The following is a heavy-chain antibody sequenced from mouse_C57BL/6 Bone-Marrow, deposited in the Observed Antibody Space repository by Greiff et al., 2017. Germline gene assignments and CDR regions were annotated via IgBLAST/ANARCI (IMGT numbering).Heavy chain of an antibody. D-gene: IGHD1-1*01. CDR2: ISSGGDYI. V-gene: IGHV5-9-1*02. J-gene: IGHJ3*01. CDR3: TRVGFITTGVGAY. Sequence: EVKVEESGAGLVKPGGSLKLSCAASGFTFSSYAMSWVRQTPEKRLEWVAYISSGGDYIYYADTVKGRFTISRDNARNTLYLQMSSLKSEDTAMYYCTRVGFITTGVGAYWGQGTLVTVSA. CDR1: GFTFSSYA.